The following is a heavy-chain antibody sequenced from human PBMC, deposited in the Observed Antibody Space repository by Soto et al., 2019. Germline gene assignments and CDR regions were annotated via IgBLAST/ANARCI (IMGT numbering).Heavy chain of an antibody. J-gene: IGHJ5*02. CDR2: ISYDGSNK. CDR3: ARGTSSGWYEVDP. Sequence: GGSLRLSCAASGFTFSSYAMHGVRQAPGKGLEWVAVISYDGSNKYYADSVKGRFTISRDNSKNTLYLQMNSLRAEDTAVYYCARGTSSGWYEVDPWGQGTLVTVSS. D-gene: IGHD6-19*01. V-gene: IGHV3-30-3*01. CDR1: GFTFSSYA.